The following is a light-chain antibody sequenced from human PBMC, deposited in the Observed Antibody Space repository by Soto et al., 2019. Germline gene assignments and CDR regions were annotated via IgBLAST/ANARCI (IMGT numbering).Light chain of an antibody. CDR3: QQYNNWPPT. J-gene: IGKJ5*01. CDR2: GAS. CDR1: QSVSSS. Sequence: EIVMTQSPATLSVSPGERATLSCRASQSVSSSLAWYQQKPGQPPRLLIYGASTRATGFPARFSGSGSGTEFTLTISSLQSEDFAVYYCQQYNNWPPTFDQGTRLEIK. V-gene: IGKV3-15*01.